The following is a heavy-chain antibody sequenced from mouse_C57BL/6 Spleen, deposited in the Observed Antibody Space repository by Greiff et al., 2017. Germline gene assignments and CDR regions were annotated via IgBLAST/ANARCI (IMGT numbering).Heavy chain of an antibody. CDR2: ISDGGSYT. CDR3: ARAGSSSYYFDY. D-gene: IGHD1-1*01. J-gene: IGHJ2*01. V-gene: IGHV5-4*03. Sequence: EVKVVESGGGLVKPGGSLKLSCAASGFTFSSYAMSWVRQTPEKRLEWVATISDGGSYTYYPDNVKGRFTISRDNAKNNLYLQMSHLKSEDTAMYYCARAGSSSYYFDYWGQGTTLTVSS. CDR1: GFTFSSYA.